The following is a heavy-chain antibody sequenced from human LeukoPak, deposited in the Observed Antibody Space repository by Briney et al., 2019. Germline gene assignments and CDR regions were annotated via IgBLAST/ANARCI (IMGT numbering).Heavy chain of an antibody. Sequence: SETLSLTCPVYAGSFSAYYWHWIRQPPGRGLEWIGGINHRGSTNYNPSLKSRVTISVDTSKNQFSLKLSSVTAADTAVYYCARVSYYNNPVYWYFDLWGRGTLVTVSS. CDR1: AGSFSAYY. V-gene: IGHV4-34*01. CDR3: ARVSYYNNPVYWYFDL. CDR2: INHRGST. D-gene: IGHD3-9*01. J-gene: IGHJ2*01.